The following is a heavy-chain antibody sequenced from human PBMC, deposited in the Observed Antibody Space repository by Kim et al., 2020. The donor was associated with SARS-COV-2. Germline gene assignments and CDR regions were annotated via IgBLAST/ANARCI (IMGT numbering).Heavy chain of an antibody. Sequence: GGSLRLSCAASGFTFSSYAMNWVRQAPGKGLEWVSAISGGGGTTYYADSVKGRFTISRDNSKNTLYLQMNSLRAEDTAVYYCARGRLYGSGSYYAFDIWGQGTMVTVSS. CDR2: ISGGGGTT. CDR1: GFTFSSYA. J-gene: IGHJ3*02. V-gene: IGHV3-23*01. D-gene: IGHD3-10*01. CDR3: ARGRLYGSGSYYAFDI.